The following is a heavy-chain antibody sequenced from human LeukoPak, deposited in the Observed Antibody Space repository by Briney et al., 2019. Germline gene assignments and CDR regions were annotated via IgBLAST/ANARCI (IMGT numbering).Heavy chain of an antibody. CDR1: GYKFTDDY. CDR2: INPSGGST. V-gene: IGHV1-46*01. CDR3: AKPSRRSGYFDY. D-gene: IGHD3-3*01. Sequence: ASVKVSCKASGYKFTDDYMHWVRQAPGQGLEWMGIINPSGGSTSYAQKFQGRVTMTRDMSTSTVYMELSSLRSEDTAVYYCAKPSRRSGYFDYWGQGTLVTVSS. J-gene: IGHJ4*02.